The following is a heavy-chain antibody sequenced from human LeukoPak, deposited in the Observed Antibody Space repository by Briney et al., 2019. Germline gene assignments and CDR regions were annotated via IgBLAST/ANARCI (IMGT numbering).Heavy chain of an antibody. J-gene: IGHJ4*02. D-gene: IGHD1-14*01. V-gene: IGHV3-30*18. CDR1: GFTFSNYG. CDR2: ISYDGSNK. CDR3: AKDGRIALDY. Sequence: GGSLRLSCAASGFTFSNYGMHWVRQAPGKGLEWVAVISYDGSNKYYADSVKGRFTISRDISKNTLYLQMNSLRAEAKAVYYCAKDGRIALDYWGQGTLVTVSS.